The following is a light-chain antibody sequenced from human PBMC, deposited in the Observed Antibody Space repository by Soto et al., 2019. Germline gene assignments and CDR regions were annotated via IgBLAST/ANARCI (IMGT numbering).Light chain of an antibody. CDR2: AVS. J-gene: IGLJ1*01. V-gene: IGLV2-14*03. CDR1: SSDIGSYNR. Sequence: QSALAQPASVSGSPGQSITISCSGTSSDIGSYNRVAWYQQFPGKSPKLMIYAVSDRPPGVSDRFSGSKSGITASLTISGLQTEDEADYYCISYTDRQSYLFGTGTKVTV. CDR3: ISYTDRQSYL.